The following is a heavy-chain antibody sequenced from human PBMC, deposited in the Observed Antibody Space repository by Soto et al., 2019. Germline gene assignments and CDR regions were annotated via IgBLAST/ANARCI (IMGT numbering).Heavy chain of an antibody. Sequence: GGSLRLSCAASGFTFSSYSMNWVRQAPGKGLEWVSSISSSSSYIYYADSVKGRFTISRDNAKNSLYLQMNSLRAEDTAVYYCARVPTDIVVVVAASLYFDYRGQGTLVTVSS. D-gene: IGHD2-15*01. V-gene: IGHV3-21*01. CDR1: GFTFSSYS. J-gene: IGHJ4*02. CDR2: ISSSSSYI. CDR3: ARVPTDIVVVVAASLYFDY.